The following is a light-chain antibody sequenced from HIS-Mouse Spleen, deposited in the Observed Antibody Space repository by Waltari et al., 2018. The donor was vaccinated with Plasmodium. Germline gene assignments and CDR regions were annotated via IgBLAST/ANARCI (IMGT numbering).Light chain of an antibody. Sequence: SYELTQPPSVSVSPGLTARITCSGDKLGDEYACWYQQKPGQSPVLVIYQDSKRPSGIPERFSGSNSGNTATLTISGTQAMDEADYYCQAWDSSTVVFGGGTKLTVL. CDR1: KLGDEY. V-gene: IGLV3-1*01. CDR2: QDS. J-gene: IGLJ2*01. CDR3: QAWDSSTVV.